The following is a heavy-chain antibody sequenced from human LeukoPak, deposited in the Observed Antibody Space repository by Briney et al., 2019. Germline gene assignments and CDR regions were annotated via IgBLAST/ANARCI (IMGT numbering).Heavy chain of an antibody. Sequence: ASVKVSCKASGGTFSSYAISWVRQAPGQGLEWMGGIIPIFGTANYAQKFQGRVTITADESTSTAYMELSSLRSEDTAVYYCASTGYCSGGSCFTTPMGIHYFDYWGQGTLVTVSS. V-gene: IGHV1-69*13. D-gene: IGHD2-15*01. J-gene: IGHJ4*02. CDR1: GGTFSSYA. CDR3: ASTGYCSGGSCFTTPMGIHYFDY. CDR2: IIPIFGTA.